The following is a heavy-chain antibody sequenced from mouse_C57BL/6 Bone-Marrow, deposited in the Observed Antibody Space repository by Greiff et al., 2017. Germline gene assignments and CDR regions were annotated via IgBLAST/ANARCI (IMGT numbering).Heavy chain of an antibody. CDR2: ISSGGSYT. V-gene: IGHV5-6*01. CDR3: ARQGVYYGMDY. CDR1: GFTFSSYG. Sequence: EVQVVESGGDLVKPGGSLKLSCAASGFTFSSYGMSWVRQTPDKRLEWVATISSGGSYTYYQDSVKGRFTISRDNAKNTLYLQLSSLKSEDTAMYYCARQGVYYGMDYWGQGTSVTVSS. J-gene: IGHJ4*01.